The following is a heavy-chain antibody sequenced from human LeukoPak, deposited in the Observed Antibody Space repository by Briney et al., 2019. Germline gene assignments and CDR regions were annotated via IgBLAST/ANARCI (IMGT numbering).Heavy chain of an antibody. D-gene: IGHD3-16*01. CDR3: ARDLLEDYIWGSYSSGYFDY. CDR1: GFTFSSYG. V-gene: IGHV3-33*01. J-gene: IGHJ4*02. Sequence: GGSLRLSCAASGFTFSSYGMHWVRQAPGKGLEWVAVIWYDGSNKYYADSVKGRFTISRDNSKNTLYLQMNSLRAEDTAVYYCARDLLEDYIWGSYSSGYFDYWGQGTLVTASS. CDR2: IWYDGSNK.